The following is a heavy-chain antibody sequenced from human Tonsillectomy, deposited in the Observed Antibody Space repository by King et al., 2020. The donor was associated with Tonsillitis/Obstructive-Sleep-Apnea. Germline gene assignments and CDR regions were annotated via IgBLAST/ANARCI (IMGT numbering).Heavy chain of an antibody. CDR3: AKDIAYYAFDI. CDR2: ISGDGGST. J-gene: IGHJ3*02. Sequence: VQLVESGGGVVQPGGSLRLSCAASRFTFDDYAMHWVRQAPGKGLEWVSLISGDGGSTYYSDSVKGRFTISRDNTKHSLYLQMNSLRSEDTALYYCAKDIAYYAFDIWGQGTLVTVSS. D-gene: IGHD1-26*01. CDR1: RFTFDDYA. V-gene: IGHV3-43*02.